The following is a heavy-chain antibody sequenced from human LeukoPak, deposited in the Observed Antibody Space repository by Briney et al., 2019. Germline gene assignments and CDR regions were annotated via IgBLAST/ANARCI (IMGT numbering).Heavy chain of an antibody. J-gene: IGHJ4*02. CDR3: VRRSGRRYEY. V-gene: IGHV3-48*03. CDR2: ISGGGEST. D-gene: IGHD5-24*01. Sequence: GGSLRLSCAASGFTFRSYEMNWVRHAPGRGLEWVSHISGGGESTVYPDAVKGRFTISRDNAKNSLYLQMNSLRVEDTGVYYFVRRSGRRYEYWGQGVLVTVSP. CDR1: GFTFRSYE.